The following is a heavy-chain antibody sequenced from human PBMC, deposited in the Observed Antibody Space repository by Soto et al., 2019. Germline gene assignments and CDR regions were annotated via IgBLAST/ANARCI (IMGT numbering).Heavy chain of an antibody. CDR2: IKQEGSET. CDR1: EFIFSTYW. V-gene: IGHV3-7*01. Sequence: EVQLVESGGGLVQPGGSLRLSCAASEFIFSTYWMSWVRQAPGKGLEWVATIKQEGSETYYVDSVEGRFTISRDNAKNSLHLQMNSRRVEDTAVYYCARQGRGRFSWYFDLWGRGTLVTVSS. J-gene: IGHJ2*01. D-gene: IGHD3-3*01. CDR3: ARQGRGRFSWYFDL.